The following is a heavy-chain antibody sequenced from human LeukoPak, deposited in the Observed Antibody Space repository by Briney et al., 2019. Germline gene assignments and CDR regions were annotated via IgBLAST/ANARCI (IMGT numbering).Heavy chain of an antibody. CDR2: INHSGST. J-gene: IGHJ4*02. D-gene: IGHD6-13*01. Sequence: PSETLSLTCPVYGGSFSGYYWSWIRQPPGKGLEWIGEINHSGSTNYNPSLKSRVTISVDTSKNQFSLKLSSVTAADTAVYYCARARYSSPTNHSDYWGQGTLVTVSS. CDR1: GGSFSGYY. V-gene: IGHV4-34*01. CDR3: ARARYSSPTNHSDY.